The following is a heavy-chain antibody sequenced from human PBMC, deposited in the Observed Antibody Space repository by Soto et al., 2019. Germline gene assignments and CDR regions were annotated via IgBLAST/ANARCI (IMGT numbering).Heavy chain of an antibody. Sequence: QVPLVQSGAEVRKPGSAVRVSCKASGGTFNKYAMNWVRQAPGQGLEWMAGIIPIFETPRYAQQFQGRVTITVDESTTTAYMELSSLRSDDTAIYYCARSIGSGGVMGGFDYWGQGTLVTVAS. CDR3: ARSIGSGGVMGGFDY. CDR1: GGTFNKYA. CDR2: IIPIFETP. V-gene: IGHV1-69*01. J-gene: IGHJ4*02. D-gene: IGHD3-16*01.